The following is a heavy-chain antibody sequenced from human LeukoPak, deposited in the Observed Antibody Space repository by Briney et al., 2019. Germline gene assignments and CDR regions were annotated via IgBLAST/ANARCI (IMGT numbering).Heavy chain of an antibody. CDR3: ARVEEMTHAFDI. CDR1: GGSISSYY. D-gene: IGHD5-24*01. CDR2: IYYSGST. Sequence: SETLSLTCTVPGGSISSYYWSWLRQPPGKGLEWIGYIYYSGSTNYNPSLKSRVTISVDTSKNQFSLKLSSVTAADTAVYYCARVEEMTHAFDIWGQGTMVTVSS. V-gene: IGHV4-59*01. J-gene: IGHJ3*02.